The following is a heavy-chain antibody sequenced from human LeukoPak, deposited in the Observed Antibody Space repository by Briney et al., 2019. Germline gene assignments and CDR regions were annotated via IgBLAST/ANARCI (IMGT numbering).Heavy chain of an antibody. V-gene: IGHV3-23*01. Sequence: GGSLRLSCAASGFTFSNYAMMWVRQAPGKRLEWVSSITGSGDGTYYADSVRGRFAISRDNSENTLYLQLNSLRAEDTAVYFCVKGFVHPTYYFDYWGQGTLVTVSS. D-gene: IGHD3-10*01. CDR3: VKGFVHPTYYFDY. J-gene: IGHJ4*02. CDR1: GFTFSNYA. CDR2: ITGSGDGT.